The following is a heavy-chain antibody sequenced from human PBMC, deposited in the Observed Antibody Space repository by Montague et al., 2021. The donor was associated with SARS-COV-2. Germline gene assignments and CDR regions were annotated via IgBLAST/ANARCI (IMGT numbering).Heavy chain of an antibody. CDR2: IDGGGTTI. Sequence: SLRLSCAASGFTFRNYEMNWVRQSPGKGLEWVSYIDGGGTTIYYADSVKGRFTISRDNAKNSLFLQMNSLRVEETAVYYCARDPESWWMTFDYWGQGALVTVSS. CDR3: ARDPESWWMTFDY. J-gene: IGHJ4*02. V-gene: IGHV3-48*03. D-gene: IGHD2-8*01. CDR1: GFTFRNYE.